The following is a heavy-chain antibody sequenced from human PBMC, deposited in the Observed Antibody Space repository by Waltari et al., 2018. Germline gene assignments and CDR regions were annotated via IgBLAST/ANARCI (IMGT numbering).Heavy chain of an antibody. V-gene: IGHV4-61*02. CDR2: IYTSGST. Sequence: QVQLQESGPGLVKPSQTLSLTCTVSGGSISSGSYYWSWIRQPAGKGLEWIGRIYTSGSTNYNPSLKSRVTISVDTSKNQFSLKLSSVTAADTAVYYCARDHDYGDYSSYWYFDLWGRGTLVTVSS. J-gene: IGHJ2*01. D-gene: IGHD4-17*01. CDR1: GGSISSGSYY. CDR3: ARDHDYGDYSSYWYFDL.